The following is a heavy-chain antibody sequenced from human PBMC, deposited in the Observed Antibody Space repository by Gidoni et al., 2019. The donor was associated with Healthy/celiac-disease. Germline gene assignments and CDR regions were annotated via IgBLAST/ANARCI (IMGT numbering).Heavy chain of an antibody. J-gene: IGHJ6*02. D-gene: IGHD6-19*01. CDR1: GFTFSSYA. Sequence: EVQLLESGGGLVQPGGSLRRSCAASGFTFSSYAMSWVRQAPGKGLEWVSAISGSGGSTYYADSVKGRFTISRDNSKNTLYLQMNSLRAEDTAVYYCAKGWGYSSGWYEGGGGMDVWGQGTTVTVSS. V-gene: IGHV3-23*01. CDR3: AKGWGYSSGWYEGGGGMDV. CDR2: ISGSGGST.